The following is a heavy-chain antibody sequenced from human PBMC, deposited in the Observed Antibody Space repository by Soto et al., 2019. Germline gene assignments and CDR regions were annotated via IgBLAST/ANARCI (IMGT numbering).Heavy chain of an antibody. V-gene: IGHV3-21*01. CDR1: GFTFSSYD. CDR2: ISSSSSYI. Sequence: GGSLRLSCVASGFTFSSYDMKWDRQAPGKGLEWVSSISSSSSYIYYADSVKGRFTISRDNAKNSLYLQMNSLRAEDTAVYYCARDRTAIWGQGTLVTVSS. J-gene: IGHJ4*02. CDR3: ARDRTAI. D-gene: IGHD2-21*02.